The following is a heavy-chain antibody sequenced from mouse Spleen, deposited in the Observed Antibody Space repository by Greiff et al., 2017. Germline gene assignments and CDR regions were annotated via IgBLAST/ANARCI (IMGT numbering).Heavy chain of an antibody. D-gene: IGHD2-12*01. CDR1: GFTFSSYA. Sequence: EVQGVESGGGLVKPGGSLKLSCAASGFTFSSYAMSWVRQTPEKRLEWVATISSGGSYTYYPDSVKGRFTISRDNAKNTLYLQMSSLRSEDTAMYYCARESLYYRGAMDYWGQGTSVTVSS. V-gene: IGHV5-9-3*01. CDR3: ARESLYYRGAMDY. J-gene: IGHJ4*01. CDR2: ISSGGSYT.